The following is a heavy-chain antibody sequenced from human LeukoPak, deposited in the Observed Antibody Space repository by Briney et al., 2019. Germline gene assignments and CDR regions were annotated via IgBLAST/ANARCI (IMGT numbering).Heavy chain of an antibody. J-gene: IGHJ5*02. Sequence: GRSLRLSCAPSGFTFSRHGMHWVRQAPGKGLVWVSRISSDGTTTTYADSVKGRFTISRDSAQNTLYLQMNSLRAEDTAVYYCARTYYYDTWGQGTLVTVSS. CDR2: ISSDGTTT. CDR3: ARTYYYDT. V-gene: IGHV3-74*01. D-gene: IGHD3-22*01. CDR1: GFTFSRHG.